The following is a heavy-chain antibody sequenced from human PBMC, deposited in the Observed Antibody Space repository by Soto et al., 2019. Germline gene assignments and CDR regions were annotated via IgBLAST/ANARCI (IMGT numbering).Heavy chain of an antibody. Sequence: CSVAGGSSRSSSYYRGRNRQPPGKGLEWIGSIYYSGSTYHNPSLKSRVTISVDTSKNQFSLKLSSVTAADTAVYYCARQGRGWNDLNWLDPCGQGTLVTVPS. V-gene: IGHV4-39*01. CDR1: GGSSRSSSYY. CDR2: IYYSGST. J-gene: IGHJ5*02. D-gene: IGHD1-1*01. CDR3: ARQGRGWNDLNWLDP.